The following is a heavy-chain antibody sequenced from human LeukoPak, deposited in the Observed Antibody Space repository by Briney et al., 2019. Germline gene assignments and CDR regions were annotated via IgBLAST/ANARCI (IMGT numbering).Heavy chain of an antibody. J-gene: IGHJ4*02. Sequence: PGGSLRLSCAASGFTFSSYAMSWVRQAPGKGLEWVSAISGSGGSTYYADSGKGRFTISRDNSKNTLYLQMNSLRAEDTAVYYCAKEVCGGDCFASFYFDYWGQGTLVTVSS. CDR3: AKEVCGGDCFASFYFDY. V-gene: IGHV3-23*01. CDR1: GFTFSSYA. D-gene: IGHD2-21*01. CDR2: ISGSGGST.